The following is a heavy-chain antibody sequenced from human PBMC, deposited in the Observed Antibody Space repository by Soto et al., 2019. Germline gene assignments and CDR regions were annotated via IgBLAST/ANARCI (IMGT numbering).Heavy chain of an antibody. Sequence: TGGSLRLSCAASGFTFSSYAMSWVRQAPGKGLEWVSAISGSGGSTYYADSVKGRFTISRDNSKNTLYLQMNSLRAEDTAVYYCAKAPHGPVAYCGGDCYFDYWGQGTLVTVSS. CDR1: GFTFSSYA. V-gene: IGHV3-23*01. CDR2: ISGSGGST. J-gene: IGHJ4*02. D-gene: IGHD2-21*01. CDR3: AKAPHGPVAYCGGDCYFDY.